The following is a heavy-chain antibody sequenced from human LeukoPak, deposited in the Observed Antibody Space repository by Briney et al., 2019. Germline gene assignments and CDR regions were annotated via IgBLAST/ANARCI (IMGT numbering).Heavy chain of an antibody. V-gene: IGHV3-33*01. J-gene: IGHJ4*02. Sequence: GGSLRLSCAASGFTFSSYGMPWVRQAPGKGLEWVAVIWYDGSNKYYADSVKGRFTISRDNSKNTLYLQMNSLRAEDTAVYYCARDGYYGSGSYVDYWGQGTLVTVSS. D-gene: IGHD3-10*01. CDR1: GFTFSSYG. CDR3: ARDGYYGSGSYVDY. CDR2: IWYDGSNK.